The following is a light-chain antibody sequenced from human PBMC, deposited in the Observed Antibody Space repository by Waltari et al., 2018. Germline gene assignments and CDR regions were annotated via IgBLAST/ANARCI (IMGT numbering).Light chain of an antibody. CDR1: SSNIGAGYD. Sequence: QSVLTQPPSVSGAPGQRVTISCTGSSSNIGAGYDVHWYQQLPGTAPKLLIYHNTNRPSGVPDRFSGSKSGTSASLAITGLQAEDEADYYCQSYDSSLSGHVVFGGGTKLTVL. V-gene: IGLV1-40*01. CDR3: QSYDSSLSGHVV. CDR2: HNT. J-gene: IGLJ2*01.